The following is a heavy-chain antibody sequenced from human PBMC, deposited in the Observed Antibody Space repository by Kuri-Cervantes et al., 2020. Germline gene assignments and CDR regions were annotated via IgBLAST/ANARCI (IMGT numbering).Heavy chain of an antibody. CDR3: ARAPPSIAAAYFDY. Sequence: SETLSLTCTVSGGSISSGGYYWSWIRQHPGKGLEWIGYIYYSGSTYYNPSLKSRVTISVDTSKNQFSLKLSSVTAADTAVYYCARAPPSIAAAYFDYWGQGTLVTVSS. J-gene: IGHJ4*02. CDR2: IYYSGST. D-gene: IGHD6-13*01. V-gene: IGHV4-31*03. CDR1: GGSISSGGYY.